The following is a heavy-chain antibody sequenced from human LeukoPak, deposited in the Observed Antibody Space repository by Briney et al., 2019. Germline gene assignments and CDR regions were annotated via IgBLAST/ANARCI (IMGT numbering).Heavy chain of an antibody. CDR1: GYTFTGYY. CDR3: ARGTGGGIVLIGFVDY. J-gene: IGHJ4*02. V-gene: IGHV1-2*02. D-gene: IGHD2-8*01. CDR2: INPNSGGT. Sequence: ASVKVSCKASGYTFTGYYMHWVRQAPGQGLEWMGWINPNSGGTNYAQKFQGRVTMTRDTSISTAYMELSRLRSDDTAVYYCARGTGGGIVLIGFVDYWGQGTLVTVSS.